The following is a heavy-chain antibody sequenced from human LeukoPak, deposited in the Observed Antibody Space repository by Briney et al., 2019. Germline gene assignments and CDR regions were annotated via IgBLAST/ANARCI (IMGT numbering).Heavy chain of an antibody. CDR1: GGSINFYY. CDR3: ARDPSHNSGFFDS. D-gene: IGHD3-10*01. Sequence: SETLSLTCTVSGGSINFYYWSWVRQPAGKGLEWIGRIFSSGSTNYNTSLKSRVTMSVDTSKNQFSLKLTSVTAADTAVYYCARDPSHNSGFFDSWGQGTLVTVST. J-gene: IGHJ4*02. CDR2: IFSSGST. V-gene: IGHV4-4*07.